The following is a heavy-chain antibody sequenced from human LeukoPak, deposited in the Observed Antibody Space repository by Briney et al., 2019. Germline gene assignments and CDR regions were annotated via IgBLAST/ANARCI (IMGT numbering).Heavy chain of an antibody. D-gene: IGHD3-16*01. CDR1: GGSFSGYY. Sequence: PSETLSLTCAVYGGSFSGYYWSWIRQPPGKGLEWIGEINHSGSTNYNPSLKSRVTISVDTSKNQFSLKLSSVTAADTAVYYCARGDVGGGSYYFDYWGQGTLVTVSS. CDR2: INHSGST. V-gene: IGHV4-34*01. CDR3: ARGDVGGGSYYFDY. J-gene: IGHJ4*02.